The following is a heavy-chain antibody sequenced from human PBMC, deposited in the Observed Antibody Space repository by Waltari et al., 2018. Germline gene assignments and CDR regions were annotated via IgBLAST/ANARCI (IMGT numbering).Heavy chain of an antibody. CDR3: ARQKSSSWYMDY. CDR2: IYHSGST. D-gene: IGHD6-13*01. J-gene: IGHJ4*02. Sequence: QVQLQESGPGLVKPSETLSLTCAVSGYSISSGYYWGWIRQPPWKGLEWIGSIYHSGSTYYNPSLKSRVTISVDTSKNQFSLKLSSVTAADTAVYYCARQKSSSWYMDYWGQGTLVTVSS. V-gene: IGHV4-38-2*01. CDR1: GYSISSGYY.